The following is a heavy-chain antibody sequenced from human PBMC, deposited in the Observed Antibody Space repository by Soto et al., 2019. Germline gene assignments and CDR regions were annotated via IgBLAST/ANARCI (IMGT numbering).Heavy chain of an antibody. CDR1: GYSFTSYW. CDR2: IYPGDSDT. Sequence: PGESLKISCKGSGYSFTSYWIGWVRQMPGKGLEWMGIIYPGDSDTRYSPSFQGQVTISADKSISTAYLQWSSLKASDTAMYYCARLGLEQQLADAELNWFDPWGQGTLVTVSS. D-gene: IGHD6-13*01. CDR3: ARLGLEQQLADAELNWFDP. V-gene: IGHV5-51*01. J-gene: IGHJ5*02.